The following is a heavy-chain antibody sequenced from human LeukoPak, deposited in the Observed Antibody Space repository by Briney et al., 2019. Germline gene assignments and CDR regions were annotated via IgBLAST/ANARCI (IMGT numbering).Heavy chain of an antibody. CDR3: AKPSITMVRGVISYFDY. D-gene: IGHD3-10*01. Sequence: GGSLRLSCAASGFTFSSYAISWVRQAPGKGLEWVSAISGSGGSTYYADSVKGRFTISRDNSKNTLYLQMNSLRAEDTAVYYCAKPSITMVRGVISYFDYWGQGNLVTVSS. V-gene: IGHV3-23*01. CDR2: ISGSGGST. CDR1: GFTFSSYA. J-gene: IGHJ4*02.